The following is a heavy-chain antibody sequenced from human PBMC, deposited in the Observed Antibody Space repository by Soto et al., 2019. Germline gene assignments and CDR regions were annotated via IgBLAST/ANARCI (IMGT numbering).Heavy chain of an antibody. V-gene: IGHV4-30-4*01. CDR2: IYYSGST. D-gene: IGHD3-22*01. CDR3: ARGFYENPLFDL. J-gene: IGHJ5*02. CDR1: GGSISSGDYY. Sequence: PSETLSLTCTVSGGSISSGDYYWSWIRQPPGKGLEWIGYIYYSGSTNYNPSLKSRVTISVDRSKNQFSLKLTSVTAADTAVYYCARGFYENPLFDLWGQGTLVTVSS.